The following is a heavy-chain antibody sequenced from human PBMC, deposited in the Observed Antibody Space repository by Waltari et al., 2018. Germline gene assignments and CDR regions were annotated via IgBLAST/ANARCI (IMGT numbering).Heavy chain of an antibody. CDR3: ARRNPLSLIVADEGAFDI. CDR2: IHHSGST. V-gene: IGHV4-34*01. D-gene: IGHD5-12*01. Sequence: QVRPQQWGAGLLKPSETLSLTCAFHGGSFSAYYWSWIRQPPGGGLEWIGEIHHSGSTSYHPSLKSRVTTSVDMSKNQFSLNLTSVTGADTAMYYCARRNPLSLIVADEGAFDIWGQGTMVSVSS. CDR1: GGSFSAYY. J-gene: IGHJ3*02.